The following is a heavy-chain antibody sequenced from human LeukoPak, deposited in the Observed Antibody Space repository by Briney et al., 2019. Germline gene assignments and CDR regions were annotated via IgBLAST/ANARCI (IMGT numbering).Heavy chain of an antibody. D-gene: IGHD3-10*01. CDR2: ISIDGSIT. CDR3: ATGLFGSSRDY. Sequence: GGSLRLSCAASGFTFSSYWMEWVRQAPGKGLVWVSRISIDGSITTYADSVKGRFTISSDNDKNTLYVQMNSLRAEDTAVYYCATGLFGSSRDYWGQGTLVTVSS. CDR1: GFTFSSYW. J-gene: IGHJ4*02. V-gene: IGHV3-74*01.